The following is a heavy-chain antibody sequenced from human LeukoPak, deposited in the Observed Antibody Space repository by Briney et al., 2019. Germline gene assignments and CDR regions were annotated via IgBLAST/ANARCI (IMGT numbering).Heavy chain of an antibody. Sequence: SETLSLTCTVSGYSISSGYYWGWIRQPPGKGLEWIGEINHSGSTNYNPSLKSRVTISVDTSKNQFSLKLSSVTAADTAVYYCARDELYDTVTDYWGQGTLVTVSS. V-gene: IGHV4-38-2*02. CDR3: ARDELYDTVTDY. CDR1: GYSISSGYY. D-gene: IGHD3-16*01. J-gene: IGHJ4*02. CDR2: INHSGST.